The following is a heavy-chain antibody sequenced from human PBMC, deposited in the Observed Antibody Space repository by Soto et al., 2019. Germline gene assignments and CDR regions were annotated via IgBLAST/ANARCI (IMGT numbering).Heavy chain of an antibody. J-gene: IGHJ4*02. CDR3: VLYYYDSSGYYYAGGFDY. V-gene: IGHV1-69*06. CDR2: IIPIFGTA. CDR1: GGTFSSYA. Sequence: QVQLVQSGAEVKKPGSSVKVSCKASGGTFSSYAISWVRQAPGQGLEWMGGIIPIFGTANYAQKFQGRVTITADKSTRTAYMELSSLRSEDTAVYYCVLYYYDSSGYYYAGGFDYWGQGTLVTVSS. D-gene: IGHD3-22*01.